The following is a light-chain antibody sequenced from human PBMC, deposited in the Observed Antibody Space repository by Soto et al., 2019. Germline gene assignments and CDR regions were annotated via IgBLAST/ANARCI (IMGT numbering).Light chain of an antibody. CDR3: SSYAGSNNFYV. CDR2: EVS. V-gene: IGLV2-8*02. J-gene: IGLJ1*01. Sequence: QSVLNRVGYASRSQGQSVPITNTGTSSDVGGYNYVSWYQQHPGKAPKLMIYEVSKRPSGVPDRFSGSKSGNTASLTVSGLQAEDEADYYCSSYAGSNNFYVFGTGTKVTVL. CDR1: SSDVGGYNY.